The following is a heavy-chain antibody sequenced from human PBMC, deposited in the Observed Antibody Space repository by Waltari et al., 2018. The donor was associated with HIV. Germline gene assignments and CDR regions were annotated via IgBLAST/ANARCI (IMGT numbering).Heavy chain of an antibody. CDR1: GGSISSYY. CDR2: IYYSGST. Sequence: QVQLQESGPGLVKPSETLSLTCTVSGGSISSYYWSWIRKPPGKGLEWIGYIYYSGSTNYNPSLKSRVTISVDTSKNQFSLKLSSVTAADTAVYYCARYDCSSTSCRGNFDYWGQGTLVTVSS. D-gene: IGHD2-2*01. CDR3: ARYDCSSTSCRGNFDY. V-gene: IGHV4-59*01. J-gene: IGHJ4*02.